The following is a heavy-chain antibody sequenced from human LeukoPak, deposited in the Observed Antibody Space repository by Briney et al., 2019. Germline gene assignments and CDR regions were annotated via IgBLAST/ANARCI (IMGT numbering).Heavy chain of an antibody. V-gene: IGHV4-59*08. J-gene: IGHJ5*02. D-gene: IGHD3-10*01. CDR1: GGSISSYY. CDR2: IYYSGST. CDR3: ARQRITIAWFDP. Sequence: PSETLSLTCTVSGGSISSYYWSWIRQPPGKGLEWIGYIYYSGSTNYNPSLKSRVTISVDASKNQFSLKLSSVTAADTAVYYCARQRITIAWFDPWGQGTLVTVSS.